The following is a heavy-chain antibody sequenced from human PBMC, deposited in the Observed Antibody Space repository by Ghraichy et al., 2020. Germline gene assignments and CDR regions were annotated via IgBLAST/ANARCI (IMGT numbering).Heavy chain of an antibody. J-gene: IGHJ4*02. Sequence: SETLSLTCSVSGDSIRSYDFYWAWIRQPPGQGLEWIGYIYTSGRTHYSPSLESRLSISMDKANNYFSLKLSSVTAADTAVYYCDRVERYDGSGNYGPFDNWGQGILVTVSS. CDR2: IYTSGRT. CDR1: GDSIRSYDFY. CDR3: DRVERYDGSGNYGPFDN. V-gene: IGHV4-30-4*01. D-gene: IGHD3-22*01.